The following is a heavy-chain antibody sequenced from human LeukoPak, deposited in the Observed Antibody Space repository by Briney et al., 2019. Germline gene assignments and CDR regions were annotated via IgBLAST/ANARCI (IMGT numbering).Heavy chain of an antibody. J-gene: IGHJ4*02. D-gene: IGHD6-13*01. CDR1: GXTFSSHA. CDR2: ISYDGSNK. Sequence: GGSLRLSWAASGXTFSSHALCWVRQAPGKGLEWVAVISYDGSNKYYADSVKGRFTISRDNSKNTLYLQMNSLRAEDTAVYYCARGEQQLDNFDYWGQGTLVTVSS. V-gene: IGHV3-30-3*01. CDR3: ARGEQQLDNFDY.